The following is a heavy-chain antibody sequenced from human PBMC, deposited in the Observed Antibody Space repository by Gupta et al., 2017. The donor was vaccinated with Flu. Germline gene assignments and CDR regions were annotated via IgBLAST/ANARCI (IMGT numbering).Heavy chain of an antibody. Sequence: GSISSSNWWSWVRQPPGKGLEWIGEIYHSGSTNYNPSLKSRVTISVDKSKNQFSLKLSSVTAADTAVYYCARVGYNWERPYYYMDVWGKGTTVTVSS. V-gene: IGHV4-4*02. CDR3: ARVGYNWERPYYYMDV. CDR2: IYHSGST. D-gene: IGHD1-20*01. CDR1: GSISSSNW. J-gene: IGHJ6*03.